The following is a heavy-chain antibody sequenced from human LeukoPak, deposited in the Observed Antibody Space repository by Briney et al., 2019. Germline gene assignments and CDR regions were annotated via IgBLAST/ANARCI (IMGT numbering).Heavy chain of an antibody. CDR1: GFTFSSYA. CDR3: ATYSGAHHKTFDY. Sequence: GGSLRLSCAASGFTFSSYAMSWVRQAPGKGLEWVSVNSGSGGSTYYADSVKGRFTISRDNSKNTLYLQMSSLRAEDTAMYYCATYSGAHHKTFDYWGQGTLVTVSS. J-gene: IGHJ4*02. V-gene: IGHV3-23*01. D-gene: IGHD1-26*01. CDR2: NSGSGGST.